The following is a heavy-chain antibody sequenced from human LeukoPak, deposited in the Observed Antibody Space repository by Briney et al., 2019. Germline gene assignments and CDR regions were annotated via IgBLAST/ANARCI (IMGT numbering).Heavy chain of an antibody. CDR2: IWNDGSDK. CDR1: GFTFSSCG. D-gene: IGHD1-26*01. CDR3: AIPTRGSGSFLIDF. Sequence: GGSLRHSCAASGFTFSSCGMHWARQAPGKGLESVAVIWNDGSDKYYADSVKGRFTISRDNSKNTLYLQMNSLRAEDTAVYYCAIPTRGSGSFLIDFWGQGTLVTVSS. V-gene: IGHV3-33*01. J-gene: IGHJ4*02.